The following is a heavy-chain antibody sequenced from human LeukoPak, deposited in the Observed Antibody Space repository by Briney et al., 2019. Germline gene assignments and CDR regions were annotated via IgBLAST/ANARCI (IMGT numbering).Heavy chain of an antibody. D-gene: IGHD3-22*01. J-gene: IGHJ5*02. Sequence: SQTLSLTCAVSGGSISSGGYSWRWIRQPPGKGLEWIGYIYRSGSTYYNPSLKSRVTISVDRSKNQFSLKLSSVTAADTAVYYCARGRGYYYDSSGYHNWFDPWGQGTLVTVSS. CDR2: IYRSGST. V-gene: IGHV4-30-2*01. CDR3: ARGRGYYYDSSGYHNWFDP. CDR1: GGSISSGGYS.